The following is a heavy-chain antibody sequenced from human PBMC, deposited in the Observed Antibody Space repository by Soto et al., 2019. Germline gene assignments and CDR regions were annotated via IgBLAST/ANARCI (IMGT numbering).Heavy chain of an antibody. J-gene: IGHJ4*02. CDR3: ARDEDYNNPIGVY. D-gene: IGHD4-4*01. V-gene: IGHV3-48*02. CDR1: GFTFSSYS. CDR2: INSSSSTI. Sequence: EVQLVESGGGLVQPGGSLRLSCAASGFTFSSYSMNWVRQAPGKGMEWVSYINSSSSTIYYAVSVKGRFTISRDNAKNSLHLTMNSLRDDDTAVYYCARDEDYNNPIGVYWGQETLVTVSS.